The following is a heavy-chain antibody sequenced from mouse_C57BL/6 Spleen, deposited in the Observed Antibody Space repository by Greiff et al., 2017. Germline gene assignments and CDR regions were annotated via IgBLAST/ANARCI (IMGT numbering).Heavy chain of an antibody. CDR1: GFSLTSYG. D-gene: IGHD1-1*01. Sequence: QVQLQQPGPGLVQPSQSLSITCTVSGFSLTSYGVHWVRQSPGKGLEWLGVIWSGGSTDYNAAFISRLSISKDNSKSQVFFKMNSLQADDTAIYYCARVTTVGNAMDYWGQGTSVTVSS. CDR3: ARVTTVGNAMDY. V-gene: IGHV2-2*01. CDR2: IWSGGST. J-gene: IGHJ4*01.